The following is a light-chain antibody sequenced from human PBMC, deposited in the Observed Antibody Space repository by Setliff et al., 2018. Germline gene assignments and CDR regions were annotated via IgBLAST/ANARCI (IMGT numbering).Light chain of an antibody. Sequence: QSVLTQPPSVSGAPGQRVTISCTGSRSNIGANYEVHWYQHLPGAAPKLLIFANSNRPSGVPDRFSGSKSDTSASLAIAGLQPEDEADYYCQSYDTSLSADVFGTGTKGTVL. V-gene: IGLV1-40*01. CDR2: ANS. CDR1: RSNIGANYE. CDR3: QSYDTSLSADV. J-gene: IGLJ1*01.